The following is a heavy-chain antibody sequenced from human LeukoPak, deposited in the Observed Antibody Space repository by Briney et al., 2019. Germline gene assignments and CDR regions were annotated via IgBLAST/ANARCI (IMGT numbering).Heavy chain of an antibody. Sequence: PSQTLSLTCTVSGGSISSGGYYWSWIRQPAGKGLEWIGRIYTSGSANYNPSLKSRVTMSVDTSKNQFSLKLSSVTAADTAVYYCARDLSSGYIDYWGQGTLVTVSS. CDR1: GGSISSGGYY. CDR3: ARDLSSGYIDY. CDR2: IYTSGSA. D-gene: IGHD6-19*01. V-gene: IGHV4-61*02. J-gene: IGHJ4*02.